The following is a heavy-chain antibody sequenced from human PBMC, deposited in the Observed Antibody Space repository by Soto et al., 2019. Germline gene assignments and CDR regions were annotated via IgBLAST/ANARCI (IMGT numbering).Heavy chain of an antibody. CDR3: ARGGGYSGYDFLRY. V-gene: IGHV4-31*03. J-gene: IGHJ4*02. D-gene: IGHD5-12*01. CDR2: IYYSGST. Sequence: SETLSLTCTVSGGSISSGGYYWSWIRQHPGKGLEWIGYIYYSGSTYYNPSLKSRVTISVDTSKNQFSLKLSSVTAADTAVYYCARGGGYSGYDFLRYWGQGTLVTVSS. CDR1: GGSISSGGYY.